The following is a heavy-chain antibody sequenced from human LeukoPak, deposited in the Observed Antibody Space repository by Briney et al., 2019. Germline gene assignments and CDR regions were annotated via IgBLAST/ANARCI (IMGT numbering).Heavy chain of an antibody. CDR2: FDPEDGET. CDR1: GCTLTELS. V-gene: IGHV1-24*01. CDR3: ATDRGYDILTGYYSPPAFDI. J-gene: IGHJ3*02. Sequence: ASVKVSCKVSGCTLTELSMHWVRQAPGKGLEWMGGFDPEDGETIYAQKFQGRVTMTEDTSTDTAYMELSSLRSEDTAVYCCATDRGYDILTGYYSPPAFDIWGQGTMVTVSS. D-gene: IGHD3-9*01.